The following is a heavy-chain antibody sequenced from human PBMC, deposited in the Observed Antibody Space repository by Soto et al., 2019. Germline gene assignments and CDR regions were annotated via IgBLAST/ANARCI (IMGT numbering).Heavy chain of an antibody. J-gene: IGHJ4*02. Sequence: QVQLVEPGGGVVQPGRSLRLSCAASGFTFSSYAMHWVRQAPGKGLEWVAVISYDGSNKYYADSVKGRFTISRDNSKNTLYLQMNSLRAEDTAVYYCARGGYDSSGYYYGYIDYWGQGTLVTVSS. CDR1: GFTFSSYA. D-gene: IGHD3-22*01. CDR2: ISYDGSNK. V-gene: IGHV3-30-3*01. CDR3: ARGGYDSSGYYYGYIDY.